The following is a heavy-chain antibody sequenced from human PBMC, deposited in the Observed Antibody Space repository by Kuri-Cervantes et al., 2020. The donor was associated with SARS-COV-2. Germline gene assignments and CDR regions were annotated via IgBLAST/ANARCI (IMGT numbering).Heavy chain of an antibody. Sequence: SETLSLTCAVSGYSISSGYYWGWIRQPPGKGLEWIGSIYHSGSTYYNPSLKSRVTISVDTSNNQFSLKLSSVTAADTAVYYCARERNSGIDYWGQGTLVTVSS. V-gene: IGHV4-38-2*02. CDR3: ARERNSGIDY. D-gene: IGHD1-26*01. CDR2: IYHSGST. CDR1: GYSISSGYY. J-gene: IGHJ4*02.